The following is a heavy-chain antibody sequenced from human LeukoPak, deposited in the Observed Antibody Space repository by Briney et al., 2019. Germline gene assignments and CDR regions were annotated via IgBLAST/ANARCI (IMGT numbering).Heavy chain of an antibody. CDR1: GLIFSTYD. CDR2: ISGSGGST. V-gene: IGHV3-23*01. D-gene: IGHD6-19*01. CDR3: AKGFGGSSGWFYFDY. Sequence: GGSLRLSCAASGLIFSTYDMSWVRQAPGKGLEWVSAISGSGGSTYYADSVKGRFTISRDNSKNTPYLQMNSLRAEDTAVYYCAKGFGGSSGWFYFDYWGQGTLVTVSS. J-gene: IGHJ4*02.